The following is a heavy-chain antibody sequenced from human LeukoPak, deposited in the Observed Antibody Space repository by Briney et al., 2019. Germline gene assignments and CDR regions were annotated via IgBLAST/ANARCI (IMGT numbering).Heavy chain of an antibody. D-gene: IGHD1-26*01. CDR3: AKDQNSGDAFDI. V-gene: IGHV3-23*01. Sequence: GGSLRLSCVASGFTFSSYAMSWVRQAPGKGLEWVSAISGSGGSTYYADSVKGRFTISRDNSKNTLYLQMNSLRAEDTAVYYCAKDQNSGDAFDIWGQGTMVTVSS. J-gene: IGHJ3*02. CDR1: GFTFSSYA. CDR2: ISGSGGST.